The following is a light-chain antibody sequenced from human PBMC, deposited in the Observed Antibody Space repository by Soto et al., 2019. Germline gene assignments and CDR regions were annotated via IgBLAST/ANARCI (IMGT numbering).Light chain of an antibody. CDR1: QSVSSN. V-gene: IGKV3-15*01. Sequence: EIVMTQSPATLSVSPGERATLSCRASQSVSSNLAWSQQKPGQAPRLLIYGASTRATGIPARFSGSGSGTEFTLTISSLQSEDFAVYYCQQYNNWPPLTFGGGTQVEIK. J-gene: IGKJ4*01. CDR3: QQYNNWPPLT. CDR2: GAS.